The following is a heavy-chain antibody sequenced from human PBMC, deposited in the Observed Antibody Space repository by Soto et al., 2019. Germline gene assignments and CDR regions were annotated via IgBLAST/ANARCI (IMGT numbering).Heavy chain of an antibody. D-gene: IGHD6-13*01. CDR2: IYSGGST. CDR1: GFTVSSNY. J-gene: IGHJ6*02. Sequence: GGSLRLSCAASGFTVSSNYMSWVRQAPGKGLEWVSVIYSGGSTYYADSVKGRFTISRDNSKNTLYLQMNSLRAEDTAVYYCGRVERIAAAGFYYYYGMDVWGQGTTVTVSS. V-gene: IGHV3-53*01. CDR3: GRVERIAAAGFYYYYGMDV.